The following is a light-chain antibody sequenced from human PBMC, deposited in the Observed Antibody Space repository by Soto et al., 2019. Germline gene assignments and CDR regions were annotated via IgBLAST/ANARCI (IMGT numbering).Light chain of an antibody. CDR3: HHFGSLPET. J-gene: IGKJ1*01. CDR1: QSVASSY. CDR2: SAS. V-gene: IGKV3-20*01. Sequence: EVVLTQSPGTLSLSPGERVTLSCRASQSVASSYLAWYQQKPGRAPRLLFYSASSRATGIPDRFSGSGSETDFTLIISRLGPEDFAVYYCHHFGSLPETFGQGTNVE.